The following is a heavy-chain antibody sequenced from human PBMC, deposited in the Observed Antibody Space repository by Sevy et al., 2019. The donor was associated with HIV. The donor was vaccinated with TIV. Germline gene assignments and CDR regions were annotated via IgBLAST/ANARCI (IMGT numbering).Heavy chain of an antibody. D-gene: IGHD3-9*01. Sequence: GGSLRLSCAASGFSFSGYAMSWVRQAPGKGLEWVSSVSGSGDTTKYADSVKGRFTLSRENSKNTLYLQMNSLRSEETALYYCAKGPGDLDWLLFDYWGRGTLVTVSS. CDR2: VSGSGDTT. CDR1: GFSFSGYA. CDR3: AKGPGDLDWLLFDY. V-gene: IGHV3-23*01. J-gene: IGHJ4*02.